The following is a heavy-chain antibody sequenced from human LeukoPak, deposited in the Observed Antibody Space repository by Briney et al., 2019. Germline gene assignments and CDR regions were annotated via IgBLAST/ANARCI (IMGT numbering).Heavy chain of an antibody. D-gene: IGHD3-10*01. J-gene: IGHJ4*02. CDR3: AKRGAFGERLGPFDY. CDR2: ISGSGGST. V-gene: IGHV3-23*01. CDR1: GITLSNYG. Sequence: GGSLRLSCAVSGITLSNYGMSWVRQAPGKGLEWVSAISGSGGSTYYADSVKGRFTISRDNSKNTLYLQMNSLRAEDTAVYYCAKRGAFGERLGPFDYWGQGTLVTVSS.